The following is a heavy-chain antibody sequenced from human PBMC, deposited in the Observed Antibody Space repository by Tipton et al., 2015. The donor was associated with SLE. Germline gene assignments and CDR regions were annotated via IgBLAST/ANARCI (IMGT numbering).Heavy chain of an antibody. D-gene: IGHD6-6*01. CDR3: ARHYEYSSSFDAFDI. CDR1: GYTFTGYY. J-gene: IGHJ3*02. CDR2: INPNSGGT. Sequence: QSGAEVKKPGASAKVSCKASGYTFTGYYMHWVRQAPGQGLEWMGWINPNSGGTNYAQKFQGRVTMTRDTSISTAYMELSRLRSDDTAVYYCARHYEYSSSFDAFDIWGQGTMVTVSS. V-gene: IGHV1-2*02.